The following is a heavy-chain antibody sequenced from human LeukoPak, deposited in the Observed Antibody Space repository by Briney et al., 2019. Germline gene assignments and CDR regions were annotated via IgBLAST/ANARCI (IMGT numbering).Heavy chain of an antibody. V-gene: IGHV3-23*01. J-gene: IGHJ4*02. CDR1: GFTFSSYA. Sequence: GGSLRLSCAASGFTFSSYAMSWVRQAPGKGLEWVSAISGSGGSTYYADSVKGRFTISRDNSKNTLYLQMNSLRAEDTAVYYCAPPPTGYYYDSSGYPLGDYSGQGTLVTVSS. D-gene: IGHD3-22*01. CDR3: APPPTGYYYDSSGYPLGDY. CDR2: ISGSGGST.